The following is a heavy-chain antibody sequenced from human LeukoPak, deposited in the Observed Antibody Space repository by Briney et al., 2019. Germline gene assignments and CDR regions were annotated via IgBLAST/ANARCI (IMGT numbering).Heavy chain of an antibody. CDR1: GYTFISYA. D-gene: IGHD2-2*01. Sequence: GASVKVSCKASGYTFISYAISWVRQAPGQGLEWMGGISVYNGNANYAQKLQGRVTMTTDTSTSTAYMELRSLRSDDTAVYYCARAHIVVLPAAIWGDGPQHLDYWGQGTLVTVSS. V-gene: IGHV1-18*01. CDR3: ARAHIVVLPAAIWGDGPQHLDY. J-gene: IGHJ4*02. CDR2: ISVYNGNA.